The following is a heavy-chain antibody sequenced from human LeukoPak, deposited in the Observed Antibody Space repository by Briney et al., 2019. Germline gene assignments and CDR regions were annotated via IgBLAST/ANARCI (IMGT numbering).Heavy chain of an antibody. Sequence: GGSLRLSCAASGFTFNTYVMSWVRQTPGKGLQWVSSIKSGGGTDYADSVKGRFTISRDNSKNTLYLQMNSLRAEDTAVYYCARESNYNFDCWGQGTLVTVSS. CDR3: ARESNYNFDC. CDR1: GFTFNTYV. CDR2: IKSGGGT. V-gene: IGHV3-23*01. D-gene: IGHD4-11*01. J-gene: IGHJ4*02.